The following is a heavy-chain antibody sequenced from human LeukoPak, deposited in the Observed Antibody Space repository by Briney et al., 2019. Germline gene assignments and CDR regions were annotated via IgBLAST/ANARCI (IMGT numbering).Heavy chain of an antibody. CDR3: ARMYSTTSDY. Sequence: GGSLRLSCAASGFSFSLHAMNWVRQAPGKGLEWVSSIDTSGDYIYYADSVKGRLTISRDNAKNSLYLQMNTLRAEDTAVYYCARMYSTTSDYWGQGTLVTVSS. CDR1: GFSFSLHA. V-gene: IGHV3-21*01. CDR2: IDTSGDYI. J-gene: IGHJ4*02. D-gene: IGHD6-13*01.